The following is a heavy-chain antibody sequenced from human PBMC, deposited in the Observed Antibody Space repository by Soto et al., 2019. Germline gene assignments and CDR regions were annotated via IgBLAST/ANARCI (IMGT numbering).Heavy chain of an antibody. CDR1: GGSISSGDYY. CDR3: ARDRPGGVRDPYNWFDP. Sequence: ASETLSLTCTVSGGSISSGDYYWSWIRQPPGKGLEWIGYIYYSGSTHYNPSLKSRVTISVDTSKNQFSLKLSSVTAADTAVYYCARDRPGGVRDPYNWFDPWGQGTLVTVSS. J-gene: IGHJ5*02. D-gene: IGHD3-10*01. CDR2: IYYSGST. V-gene: IGHV4-30-4*02.